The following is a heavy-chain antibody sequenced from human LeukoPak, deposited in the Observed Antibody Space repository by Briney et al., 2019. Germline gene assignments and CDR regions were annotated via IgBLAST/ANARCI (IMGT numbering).Heavy chain of an antibody. J-gene: IGHJ3*02. CDR3: ARDSSPHCSGGSCYDDAFDI. CDR2: ISSSGSTI. Sequence: GGSLRLSCAASGFTFSSYEMNWVRQAPGKGLEWVSYISSSGSTIYYADSVKGRFTISRDNAKNSLYLQMNSLRAEDTAVYHCARDSSPHCSGGSCYDDAFDIWGQGTMVTVSS. D-gene: IGHD2-15*01. CDR1: GFTFSSYE. V-gene: IGHV3-48*03.